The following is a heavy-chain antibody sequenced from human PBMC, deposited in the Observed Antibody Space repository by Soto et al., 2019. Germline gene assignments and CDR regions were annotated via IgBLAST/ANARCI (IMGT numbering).Heavy chain of an antibody. CDR3: ARGFLWFGEFPQFDP. V-gene: IGHV1-8*01. CDR2: MNPNSGNT. CDR1: GYTFTSYD. Sequence: ASVKVSCKASGYTFTSYDINWVRQATGQGLEWMGWMNPNSGNTGYAQKFQGRVTMTRNTSLSTAYMELSSLRSEDTAGYYCARGFLWFGEFPQFDPWGQGTLVTVSS. J-gene: IGHJ5*02. D-gene: IGHD3-10*01.